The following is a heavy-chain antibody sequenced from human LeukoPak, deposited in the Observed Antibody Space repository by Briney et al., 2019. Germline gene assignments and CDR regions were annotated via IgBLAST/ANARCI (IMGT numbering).Heavy chain of an antibody. D-gene: IGHD4-17*01. Sequence: PSETLSLTCAVSGDSFSSHYWTWIRQPPGRGLEGIGYISYTGTTNYNPSLKSRVTISIDTSKNQFSLKLSSVTTADTAVYYCARDLVTVTKGFDIWGLGTMVSVSS. CDR1: GDSFSSHY. V-gene: IGHV4-59*11. CDR2: ISYTGTT. CDR3: ARDLVTVTKGFDI. J-gene: IGHJ3*02.